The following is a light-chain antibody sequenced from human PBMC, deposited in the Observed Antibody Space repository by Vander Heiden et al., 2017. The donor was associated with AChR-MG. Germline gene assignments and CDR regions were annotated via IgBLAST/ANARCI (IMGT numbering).Light chain of an antibody. CDR3: NSRDSSGNHEV. V-gene: IGLV3-19*01. Sequence: SSELTQDPAVSVALGQTVRITCQGDSLRSDYASWYQQKPGQAPVLVIYGKNNRPSGIPDRCSGSSSGNTASLTITGAQAEEEADYYCNSRDSSGNHEVFGGGTKLTVL. CDR2: GKN. CDR1: SLRSDY. J-gene: IGLJ2*01.